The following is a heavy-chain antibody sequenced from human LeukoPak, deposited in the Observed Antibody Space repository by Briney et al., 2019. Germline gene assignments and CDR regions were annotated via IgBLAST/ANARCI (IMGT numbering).Heavy chain of an antibody. CDR3: ARKYYDILTGYSFDY. CDR2: IYPGDSDT. CDR1: GYSFTSYW. V-gene: IGHV5-51*01. Sequence: NLGESLKISCKGSGYSFTSYWIGWVRQMPGKGLEWMGIIYPGDSDTRYSPSFQGQVTISAGKSISTAYLQWSSLKASDTAMYYYARKYYDILTGYSFDYWGQGTLVTVSS. J-gene: IGHJ4*02. D-gene: IGHD3-9*01.